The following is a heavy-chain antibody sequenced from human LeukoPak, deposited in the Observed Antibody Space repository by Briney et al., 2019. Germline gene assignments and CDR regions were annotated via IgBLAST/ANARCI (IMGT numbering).Heavy chain of an antibody. D-gene: IGHD1-1*01. CDR1: GGSISRGGYS. J-gene: IGHJ5*02. CDR2: IFHSGST. CDR3: ARGTRWLQISRWFDP. V-gene: IGHV4-30-2*01. Sequence: PSETLSLTCPVVGGSISRGGYSWGWVRQPPGKGLEGFGFIFHSGSTYYNPSLKSRVTISVDRSQNQFALKLSSVTAADTAVYYCARGTRWLQISRWFDPWGQGTLVTVSS.